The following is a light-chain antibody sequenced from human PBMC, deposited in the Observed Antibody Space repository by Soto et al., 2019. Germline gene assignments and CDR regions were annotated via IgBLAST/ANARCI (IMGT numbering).Light chain of an antibody. J-gene: IGKJ1*01. CDR1: QGVGNT. CDR2: DTL. Sequence: EIVMRQSLATFSAPNGGRATXSCRASQGVGNTLAWDREKPGLAPRLLIFDTLARATGVRDRFSGSGSGTDFTLHITRLEHEDFAVYYFQQYRRSRTFSQGTKVDIK. CDR3: QQYRRSRT. V-gene: IGKV3-15*01.